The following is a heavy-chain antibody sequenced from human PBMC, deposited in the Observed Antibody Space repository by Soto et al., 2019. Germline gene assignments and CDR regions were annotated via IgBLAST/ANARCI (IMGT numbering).Heavy chain of an antibody. Sequence: GGSLRLSCAASGFTFSSYSMNWVRQAPGKGLEWVSSISSSSSYIYYADSVKGRFTISRDNAKNSLYLQMNSLRAEDTAVYYCATDIVVVPAATPPAKEDAFDIWGQGTMVTVPS. CDR1: GFTFSSYS. CDR2: ISSSSSYI. J-gene: IGHJ3*02. V-gene: IGHV3-21*01. D-gene: IGHD2-2*01. CDR3: ATDIVVVPAATPPAKEDAFDI.